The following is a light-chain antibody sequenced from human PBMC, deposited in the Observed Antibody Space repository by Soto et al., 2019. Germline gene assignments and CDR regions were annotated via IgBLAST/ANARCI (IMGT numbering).Light chain of an antibody. CDR2: DVG. CDR1: HSDIGNYNY. CDR3: NSYREDHPRFYV. Sequence: AALTQPASVSGSPGHAITISCTGTHSDIGNYNYVSWYQHLPGKAPKLMIYDVGSRPSGVSSRFSGSKSGNTASLAISGLQAEDEADYYCNSYREDHPRFYVFGTGTKVTVL. V-gene: IGLV2-14*03. J-gene: IGLJ1*01.